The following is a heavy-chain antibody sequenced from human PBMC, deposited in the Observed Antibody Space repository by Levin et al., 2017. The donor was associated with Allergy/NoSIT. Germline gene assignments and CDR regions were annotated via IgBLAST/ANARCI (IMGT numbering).Heavy chain of an antibody. V-gene: IGHV3-30*04. Sequence: GESLRLSCAASGFTFSNFSMHWVRQAPGKGLEWVTVISYDGRNEYYADSVKGRFTISRDNSNNTLYLQVNSLRADDTAVYYCARDWYDVWTGYYNRNYYYGMDVWGQGTTVTVSS. J-gene: IGHJ6*02. CDR3: ARDWYDVWTGYYNRNYYYGMDV. CDR2: ISYDGRNE. D-gene: IGHD3-9*01. CDR1: GFTFSNFS.